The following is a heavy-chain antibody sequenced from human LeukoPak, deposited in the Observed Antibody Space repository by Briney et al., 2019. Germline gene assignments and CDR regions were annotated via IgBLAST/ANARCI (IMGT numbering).Heavy chain of an antibody. Sequence: GGSLRLSCAASGFTFSNAWMSWVRQAPGKGLEWVGRIKSKTDGGTTDYAAPVKGRFTISRDDLKNTLYLQMNSLKTEDTAVYYCTTDPAYCGGDCYSDAGAEAFDIWGQGTMVTVSS. D-gene: IGHD2-21*01. CDR2: IKSKTDGGTT. V-gene: IGHV3-15*01. CDR1: GFTFSNAW. CDR3: TTDPAYCGGDCYSDAGAEAFDI. J-gene: IGHJ3*02.